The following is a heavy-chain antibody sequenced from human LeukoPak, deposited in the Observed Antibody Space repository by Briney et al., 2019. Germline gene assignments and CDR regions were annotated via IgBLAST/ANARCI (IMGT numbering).Heavy chain of an antibody. CDR2: ISWNSGSI. CDR3: AKDRVTKGAGAFDI. V-gene: IGHV3-9*01. CDR1: GFTFDDYA. Sequence: GGSLRLSCAASGFTFDDYAMHWVRQAPGRGLEWVSGISWNSGSIGYADSVKGRFTISRDNAKNSLYLQMNSLRAEDTALYYCAKDRVTKGAGAFDIWGQGTMVTVSS. D-gene: IGHD4-11*01. J-gene: IGHJ3*02.